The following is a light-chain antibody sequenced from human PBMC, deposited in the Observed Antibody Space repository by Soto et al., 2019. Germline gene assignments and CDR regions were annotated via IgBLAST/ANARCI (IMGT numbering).Light chain of an antibody. V-gene: IGLV2-8*01. CDR1: SSDVGGYNY. J-gene: IGLJ1*01. CDR2: EVS. CDR3: SSYAGSNAYV. Sequence: QSALTQPPSASGSPGQSVTISCTGTSSDVGGYNYVSWYQQHPGKAPKLMIYEVSKRPSGVPDRFSGSKSGNTASLTVSGLQAEDEADYYCSSYAGSNAYVVGTGTKVTGL.